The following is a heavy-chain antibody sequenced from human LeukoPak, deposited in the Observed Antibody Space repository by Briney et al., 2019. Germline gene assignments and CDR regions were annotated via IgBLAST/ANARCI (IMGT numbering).Heavy chain of an antibody. Sequence: GGSLRLSCAASGFTFSSYSMNWVRQAPGKGLEWVSSISSSSSYIYYADSVKGRFTISRDNAKNSLYLQMNSLRAEDTAVYYCASPPYCGGDCYSEGLVYFQHWGQGTLVTVYS. J-gene: IGHJ1*01. V-gene: IGHV3-21*01. CDR2: ISSSSSYI. D-gene: IGHD2-21*02. CDR3: ASPPYCGGDCYSEGLVYFQH. CDR1: GFTFSSYS.